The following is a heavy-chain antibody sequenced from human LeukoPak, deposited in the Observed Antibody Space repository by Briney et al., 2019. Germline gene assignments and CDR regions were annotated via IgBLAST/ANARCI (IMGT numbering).Heavy chain of an antibody. J-gene: IGHJ3*02. Sequence: PGGSLRLSCAASGFTFSSYGMHWVRQAPGKGLEWVAFIRYDGSNKYYADSVKGRFTISRDNSKNTLYLQMNSLRAEDTAVYYCAKKQYPIEVAGNDVFDIWGKGTRAPVSS. CDR1: GFTFSSYG. D-gene: IGHD6-19*01. CDR2: IRYDGSNK. V-gene: IGHV3-30*02. CDR3: AKKQYPIEVAGNDVFDI.